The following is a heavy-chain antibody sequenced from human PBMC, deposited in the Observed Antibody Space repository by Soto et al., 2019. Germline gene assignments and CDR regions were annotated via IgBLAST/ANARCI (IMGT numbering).Heavy chain of an antibody. V-gene: IGHV1-3*01. J-gene: IGHJ5*02. D-gene: IGHD3-10*02. CDR3: ARHHVFA. CDR2: ISPVNGKT. CDR1: GYPITTST. Sequence: VSVEVSCKAVGYPITTSTIHWMRQAPGQGLEWLGGISPVNGKTECSQRSQGRLTITSDTSASAVYMELTSLKSADTAVYYCARHHVFAWGQGALVSV.